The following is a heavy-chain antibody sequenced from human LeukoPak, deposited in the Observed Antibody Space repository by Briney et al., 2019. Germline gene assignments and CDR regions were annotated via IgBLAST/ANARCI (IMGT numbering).Heavy chain of an antibody. J-gene: IGHJ5*02. D-gene: IGHD4-17*01. V-gene: IGHV3-7*01. Sequence: GGSLRLSCAASGFTFSSYVMSWVRQAPGKGLEWVALINPDGSQTNYVDSVKGRLTISKDNAKNSLYLQMNSLRAEDTAVYYCARDLGYGALDPWGQGTLVTVSS. CDR1: GFTFSSYV. CDR3: ARDLGYGALDP. CDR2: INPDGSQT.